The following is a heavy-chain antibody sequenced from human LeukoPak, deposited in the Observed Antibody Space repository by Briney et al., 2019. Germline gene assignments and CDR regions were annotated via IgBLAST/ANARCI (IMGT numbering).Heavy chain of an antibody. CDR1: GFTFSSYA. CDR2: ISGSGGST. Sequence: GGSLRLSCAASGFTFSSYAMSWVRQAPGKGLEWVSAISGSGGSTYYADSVKGRFTISRDNSKNTLYLQMNSLRAEDTAVYYCAKTPTYYYGSGSYYALDYWGQGTLVTVSS. D-gene: IGHD3-10*01. J-gene: IGHJ4*02. V-gene: IGHV3-23*01. CDR3: AKTPTYYYGSGSYYALDY.